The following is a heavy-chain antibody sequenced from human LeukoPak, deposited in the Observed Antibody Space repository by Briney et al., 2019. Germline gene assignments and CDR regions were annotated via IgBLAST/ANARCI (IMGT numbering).Heavy chain of an antibody. CDR3: ARHPYSHGLGCLDP. D-gene: IGHD5-18*01. CDR2: IYPGDSDT. CDR1: GYSFTSYW. J-gene: IGHJ5*02. V-gene: IGHV5-51*01. Sequence: GESLKISCKGSGYSFTSYWIGWVRQMPGKGLEWMGIIYPGDSDTRYSPSFQGQVTISADKSISTAYLEWSSLKASDTAIYYCARHPYSHGLGCLDPWGQGTLVTVSS.